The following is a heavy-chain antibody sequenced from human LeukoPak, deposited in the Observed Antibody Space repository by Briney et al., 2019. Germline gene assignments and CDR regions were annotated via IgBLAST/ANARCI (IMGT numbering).Heavy chain of an antibody. Sequence: PGGSLRLSCAASGFTFSSYSMNWVRQAPGKGLEWVSSISSSSSYIYYADSVKGRFTISRDNSKNTLYLQMNSLTAEDTGIYYCANRVAQHDSWGQGTLVTVSS. V-gene: IGHV3-21*04. CDR2: ISSSSSYI. D-gene: IGHD3-3*01. J-gene: IGHJ5*02. CDR3: ANRVAQHDS. CDR1: GFTFSSYS.